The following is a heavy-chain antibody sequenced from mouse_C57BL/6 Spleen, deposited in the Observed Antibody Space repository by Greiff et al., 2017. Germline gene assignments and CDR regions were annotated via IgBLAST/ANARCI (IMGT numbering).Heavy chain of an antibody. CDR2: INPYNGGT. CDR3: ARSRSSPFAY. Sequence: VQLKQSGPVLVKPGASVKMSCKASGYTFTDYYMNWVKQSHGKSLEWIGVINPYNGGTSYNQKFKGKATLTVDKSSSTAYMELNSLTSEDSAVYYCARSRSSPFAYWGQGTLVTVSA. CDR1: GYTFTDYY. J-gene: IGHJ3*01. V-gene: IGHV1-19*01. D-gene: IGHD1-3*01.